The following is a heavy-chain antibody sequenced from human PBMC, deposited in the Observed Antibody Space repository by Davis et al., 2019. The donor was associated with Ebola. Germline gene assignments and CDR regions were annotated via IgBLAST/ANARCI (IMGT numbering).Heavy chain of an antibody. J-gene: IGHJ6*02. D-gene: IGHD5-18*01. V-gene: IGHV6-1*01. CDR2: TYYKSKWYN. CDR3: ARGWLRGGMDV. CDR1: GDSVSTAG. Sequence: HSQTLSLTCAISGDSVSTAGWNWIRQSPSRGLEWLGRTYYKSKWYNDYAASVKSRITINPDTSKNQFTLQLTSVTPEDTALYYCARGWLRGGMDVWGERTTVTV.